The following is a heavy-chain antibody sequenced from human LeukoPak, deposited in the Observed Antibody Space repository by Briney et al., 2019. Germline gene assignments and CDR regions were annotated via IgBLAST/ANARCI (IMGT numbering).Heavy chain of an antibody. CDR2: IIPIFGTA. D-gene: IGHD3-22*01. CDR3: ARGASLYYDSSGYYGRRDYYYYYYGMDV. Sequence: SVKVSCKASGYTFTSYAMNWVRQAPGQGLEWMGGIIPIFGTANYAQKFQGRVTITADESTSTAYMELSSLRSEDTAVYYCARGASLYYDSSGYYGRRDYYYYYYGMDVWGQGTTVTVSS. V-gene: IGHV1-69*13. CDR1: GYTFTSYA. J-gene: IGHJ6*02.